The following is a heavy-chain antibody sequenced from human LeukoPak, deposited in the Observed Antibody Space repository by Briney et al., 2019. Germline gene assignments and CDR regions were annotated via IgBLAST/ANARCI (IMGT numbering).Heavy chain of an antibody. CDR2: TYYRSKWYN. J-gene: IGHJ3*02. CDR1: GDSVSSNSAA. V-gene: IGHV6-1*01. CDR3: ARVSYMGGGWYGAFDI. Sequence: SQTLSLTSAISGDSVSSNSAAWNWIRQSPSRGLEWLGRTYYRSKWYNDYAVSVKSRITINPDTSKNHFSLQLNSVTPEDTAVYYCARVSYMGGGWYGAFDIWGQGTMVTVSS. D-gene: IGHD6-19*01.